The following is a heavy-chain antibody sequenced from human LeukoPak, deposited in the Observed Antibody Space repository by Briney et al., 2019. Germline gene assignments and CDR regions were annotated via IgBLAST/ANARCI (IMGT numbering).Heavy chain of an antibody. J-gene: IGHJ5*02. V-gene: IGHV5-10-1*01. Sequence: TGESLKISCKGSGYSFITYWINWVRQMPGKGLEWMGRIDPSDSYTNYSPSFQGHVTISADKSISTAYLQWSSLKASDTAMYYCAGTGYCSSTSCYSWFDPWGQGTLVTVSS. D-gene: IGHD2-2*01. CDR3: AGTGYCSSTSCYSWFDP. CDR2: IDPSDSYT. CDR1: GYSFITYW.